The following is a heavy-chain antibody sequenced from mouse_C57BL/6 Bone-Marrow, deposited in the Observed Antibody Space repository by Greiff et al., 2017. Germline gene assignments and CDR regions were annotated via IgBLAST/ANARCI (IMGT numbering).Heavy chain of an antibody. CDR2: ISDGGSYT. D-gene: IGHD1-1*01. CDR1: GFTFSSYA. V-gene: IGHV5-4*03. CDR3: ASDYYGSPYYYAMDY. J-gene: IGHJ4*01. Sequence: DVMLVESGGGLVKPGGSLKLSCAASGFTFSSYAMSWVRQTPEKRLEWVATISDGGSYTYYPDNVKGRFTISRDNAKNNLYLQMSHLKSEDTAMYYCASDYYGSPYYYAMDYWGQGTSVTVSS.